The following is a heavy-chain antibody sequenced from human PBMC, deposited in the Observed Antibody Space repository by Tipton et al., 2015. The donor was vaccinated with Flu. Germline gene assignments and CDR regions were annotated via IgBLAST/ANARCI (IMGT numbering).Heavy chain of an antibody. V-gene: IGHV3-30*18. Sequence: SLRLSCAASGFAFSSYGMHWVRQAPGKGLEWVAVMSYDGSNKYYADSVKGRFTISRDNSKNTLYLQMNSLRAEDTAVYYCAKPHYCSSITCPPNYYYYGVDVWGHGTTVTVSS. CDR3: AKPHYCSSITCPPNYYYYGVDV. CDR2: MSYDGSNK. J-gene: IGHJ6*02. CDR1: GFAFSSYG. D-gene: IGHD2-2*01.